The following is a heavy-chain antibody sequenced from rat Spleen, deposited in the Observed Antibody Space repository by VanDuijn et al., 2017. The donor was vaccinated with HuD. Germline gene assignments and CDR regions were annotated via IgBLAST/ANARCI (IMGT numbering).Heavy chain of an antibody. Sequence: QVHLKESGPGLVQPSQTLSLTCTVSGFSLSSYGVIWIRQPPGKGLEWMGVIWSNGVTDYHSAIKSRLSISRDTSKSQVFLKISSLKTEETATYYCARGERNYGGYSDYWGPGVMVTVSS. CDR1: GFSLSSYG. CDR3: ARGERNYGGYSDY. J-gene: IGHJ2*01. D-gene: IGHD1-11*01. V-gene: IGHV2-13*01. CDR2: IWSNGVT.